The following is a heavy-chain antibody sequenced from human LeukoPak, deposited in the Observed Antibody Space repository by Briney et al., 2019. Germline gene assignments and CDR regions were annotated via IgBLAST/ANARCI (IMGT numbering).Heavy chain of an antibody. J-gene: IGHJ5*02. CDR3: ARHGGGWFDP. CDR2: IYYSGST. CDR1: GGSISSYY. Sequence: SETLSLTCTVSGGSISSYYWSWIRQPPGKGLEWIGYIYYSGSTNYNPSLKSRVTISVDTSKNPFSLKLSSVTAADTAVYYCARHGGGWFDPWGQGTLVTVSS. D-gene: IGHD3-16*01. V-gene: IGHV4-59*08.